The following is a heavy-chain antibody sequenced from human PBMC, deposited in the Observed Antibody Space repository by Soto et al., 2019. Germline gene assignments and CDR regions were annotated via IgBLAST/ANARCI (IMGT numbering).Heavy chain of an antibody. CDR2: ISYDGSDK. J-gene: IGHJ6*02. V-gene: IGHV3-30-3*01. CDR1: GFTFRNYA. D-gene: IGHD5-18*01. CDR3: ARDTGPNGYNYYYFGMDV. Sequence: GGSLRLACAASGFTFRNYAMHWGRQAPGKGLEWVAVISYDGSDKYNANSVKGRFTISRDNSKNTLYLQMNSLRAEDTAVYYCARDTGPNGYNYYYFGMDVWGQGTTVTVSS.